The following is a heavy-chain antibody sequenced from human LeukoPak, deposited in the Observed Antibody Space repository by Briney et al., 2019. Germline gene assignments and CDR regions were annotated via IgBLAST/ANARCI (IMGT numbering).Heavy chain of an antibody. CDR1: GFTFSSYA. J-gene: IGHJ4*02. V-gene: IGHV3-23*01. D-gene: IGHD5-12*01. CDR3: AKGPGYSGYDVLSEDDY. Sequence: GGSLRLSCAASGFTFSSYAMSWVRQAPGKGLEWVSAISGSGGSTYYADSVKGRFTISRDSSKNTLYLQMNSLRAEDTAVYYCAKGPGYSGYDVLSEDDYWGQGTLVTVSS. CDR2: ISGSGGST.